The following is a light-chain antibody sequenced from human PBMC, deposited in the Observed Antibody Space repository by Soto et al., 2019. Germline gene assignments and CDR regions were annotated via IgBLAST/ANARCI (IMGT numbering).Light chain of an antibody. J-gene: IGKJ1*01. V-gene: IGKV3-20*01. CDR2: GAS. CDR3: QQYGSSPTWT. CDR1: QSVSSNY. Sequence: ESVLTQSPGTLSLSPGERATLSCRAIQSVSSNYLAWYQQKPGQAPRLLIYGASTRATGIPDRFSGSGFGTDFTLTISRLEPEDSAVYYCQQYGSSPTWTFGQGTKVDIK.